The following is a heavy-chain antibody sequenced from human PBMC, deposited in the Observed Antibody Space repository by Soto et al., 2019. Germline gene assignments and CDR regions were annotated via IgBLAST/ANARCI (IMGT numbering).Heavy chain of an antibody. D-gene: IGHD6-13*01. V-gene: IGHV1-18*01. CDR3: ARDLLYSSRSTVRFDI. CDR2: INTYNGHT. J-gene: IGHJ3*02. CDR1: GYTFTNYG. Sequence: QVQLVQSGTEVKKPGASVKVSCKASGYTFTNYGISWVRQAPGQGLEWLAWINTYNGHTNYAQKLQGRVTLTTDTSTSTADMELRSLRSDATAVYYCARDLLYSSRSTVRFDIWGQGTMVTVSS.